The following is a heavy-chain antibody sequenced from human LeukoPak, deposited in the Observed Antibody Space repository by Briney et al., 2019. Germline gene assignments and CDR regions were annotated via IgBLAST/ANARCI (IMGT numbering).Heavy chain of an antibody. V-gene: IGHV3-23*01. CDR3: AKVMYIGDYARGGVDY. CDR1: GFTFSSYA. Sequence: PGGSLRLSCAASGFTFSSYAMSWVRQAPGKGLEWVSAISGSGGSTYCADSVKGRFTISRDNSKNTLYLQMNSLRAEDTAVYYCAKVMYIGDYARGGVDYWGQGTLVTVSS. CDR2: ISGSGGST. D-gene: IGHD1-26*01. J-gene: IGHJ4*02.